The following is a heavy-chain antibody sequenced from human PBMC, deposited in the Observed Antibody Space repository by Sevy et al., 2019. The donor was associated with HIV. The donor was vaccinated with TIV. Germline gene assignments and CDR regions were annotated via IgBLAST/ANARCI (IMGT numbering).Heavy chain of an antibody. J-gene: IGHJ4*02. D-gene: IGHD2-8*01. CDR3: ARVAVSYCTNDCYHRFDY. CDR1: GFSFSHYA. CDR2: ISYVGTYK. V-gene: IGHV3-30-3*01. Sequence: GGSLRLSCAVSGFSFSHYAFHWVRQAPGKGRGWVSLISYVGTYKYYADSVKGRFTISRDNSKNTLYLQMNSLRGNDTAVYYCARVAVSYCTNDCYHRFDYWGPGALVTVSS.